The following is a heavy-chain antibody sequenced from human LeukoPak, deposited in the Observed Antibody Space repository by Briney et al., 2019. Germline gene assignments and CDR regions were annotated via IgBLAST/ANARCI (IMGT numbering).Heavy chain of an antibody. V-gene: IGHV4-39*07. D-gene: IGHD5-12*01. J-gene: IGHJ4*02. CDR1: GASITTTSYY. CDR2: ISYSGSN. CDR3: ARGVATKY. Sequence: SETLSLTCTVSGASITTTSYYWGWIRQPPGKGLEWIGSISYSGSNYYNPSLKSRVTMSMDTSKNQFSLMLTSVTAADTAVYYCARGVATKYWGQGTLVIVSS.